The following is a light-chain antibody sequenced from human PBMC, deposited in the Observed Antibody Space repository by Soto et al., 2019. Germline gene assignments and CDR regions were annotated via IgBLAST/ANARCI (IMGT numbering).Light chain of an antibody. CDR1: QSVSSSY. J-gene: IGKJ4*01. CDR3: QQYGSSF. Sequence: ETVMTQSPATLSVSPGERATFSCRASQSVSSSYLAWYQQKPGQAPGLLIYGASSRATGIPDRFSGSGSGTDFTLTISRLEPEDFAVYYCQQYGSSFFGGGTKVDIK. CDR2: GAS. V-gene: IGKV3-20*01.